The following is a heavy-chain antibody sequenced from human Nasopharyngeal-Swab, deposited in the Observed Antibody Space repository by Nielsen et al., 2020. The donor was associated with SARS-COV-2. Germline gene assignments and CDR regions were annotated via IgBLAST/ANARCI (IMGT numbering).Heavy chain of an antibody. Sequence: GESLKISCTGSGSTFGDYYVSWFRQAPGKGLEWVGFIRSTAYGGTTDYAASVKGRFTISRDDSRSIAYLQMNNLKTEDTAVYHCCRLGVDGTTPFDYWGQGTLVTVSS. D-gene: IGHD1-14*01. CDR3: CRLGVDGTTPFDY. V-gene: IGHV3-49*03. CDR2: IRSTAYGGTT. J-gene: IGHJ4*02. CDR1: GSTFGDYY.